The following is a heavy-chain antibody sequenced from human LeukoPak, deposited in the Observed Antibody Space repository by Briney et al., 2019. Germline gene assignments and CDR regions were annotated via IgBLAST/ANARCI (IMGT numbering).Heavy chain of an antibody. D-gene: IGHD6-19*01. Sequence: PSETLFLTCAVYGGSFSGYYWSWIRQPPGKGLEWIGEINHSGSTNYNPSLKSRVTISVDTSKNQFSLKLGSVTAADTAVYYCARAKRSTVAGHYFDYWGQGTLVTVSS. CDR2: INHSGST. CDR1: GGSFSGYY. CDR3: ARAKRSTVAGHYFDY. J-gene: IGHJ4*02. V-gene: IGHV4-34*01.